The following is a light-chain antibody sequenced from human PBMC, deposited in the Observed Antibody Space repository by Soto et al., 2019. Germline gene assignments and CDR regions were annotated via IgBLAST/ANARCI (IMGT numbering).Light chain of an antibody. Sequence: EIVLTQSPGTLSLSPGERATLSCRASQSVSSSYLAWYQQKPGQAPRLLIYGASSRATGIPDRFSGSGSGTVFTLTISRLEPEDFAVYSCQHYGSSLRTVVQVTKVDTK. CDR3: QHYGSSLRT. CDR1: QSVSSSY. V-gene: IGKV3-20*01. CDR2: GAS. J-gene: IGKJ1*01.